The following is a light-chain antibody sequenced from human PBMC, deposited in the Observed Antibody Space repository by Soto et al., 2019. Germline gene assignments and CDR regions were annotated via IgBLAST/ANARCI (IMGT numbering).Light chain of an antibody. V-gene: IGKV1-5*01. CDR3: QQYNSYTWT. CDR2: DAS. J-gene: IGKJ1*01. CDR1: QSISSW. Sequence: DIQMTQSPSTLSASVGDRVTITGRASQSISSWLAWYQLKPGKAPKLLIYDASSLESGVPSRFSGSGSVTEFTLTISSLQPDDFATYYCQQYNSYTWTFGQGTKADI.